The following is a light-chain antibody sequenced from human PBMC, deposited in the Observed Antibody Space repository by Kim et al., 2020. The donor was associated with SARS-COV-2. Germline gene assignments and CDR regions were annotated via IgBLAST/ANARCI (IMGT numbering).Light chain of an antibody. CDR2: SNN. Sequence: TTSTSGSRASVGSNNVNWYQQHPGTAPKLLIYSNNKRPSGVPDRFSGSKSGTSAYLTISGLQSEDEADYYCAAWDDSMNVVFGGGTQLTVL. V-gene: IGLV1-44*01. CDR3: AAWDDSMNVV. J-gene: IGLJ2*01. CDR1: RASVGSNN.